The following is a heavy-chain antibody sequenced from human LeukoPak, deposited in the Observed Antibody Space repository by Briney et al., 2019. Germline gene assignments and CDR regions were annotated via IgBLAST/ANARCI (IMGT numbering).Heavy chain of an antibody. J-gene: IGHJ4*02. CDR3: AAGPFDY. Sequence: GGSLRLSCVASGFTFSNYWMAWVRRAPGRGLEDMAKIKEDGREEYYVDSVRGRFTISRDNAKNSLYLQMNSLRGEDTAVYYCAAGPFDYWGQGTLVTVSS. CDR2: IKEDGREE. D-gene: IGHD1-14*01. V-gene: IGHV3-7*01. CDR1: GFTFSNYW.